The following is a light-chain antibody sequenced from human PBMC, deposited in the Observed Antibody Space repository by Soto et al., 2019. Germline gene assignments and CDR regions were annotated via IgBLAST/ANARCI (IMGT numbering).Light chain of an antibody. Sequence: EIVLTQSPATLSLSPGERATLSCRASQSVTSYLAWYQQRPGQAPRLLIYDASRRATGIPARFSGSGSGTDFTLTISRLEPEDFAVYFCQQYSDLPMTFGQGTRLEIK. CDR1: QSVTSY. J-gene: IGKJ5*01. CDR3: QQYSDLPMT. CDR2: DAS. V-gene: IGKV3-11*01.